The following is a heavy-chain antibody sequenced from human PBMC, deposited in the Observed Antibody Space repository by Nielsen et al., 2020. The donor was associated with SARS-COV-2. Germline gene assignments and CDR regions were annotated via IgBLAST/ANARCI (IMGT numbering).Heavy chain of an antibody. Sequence: SETLSLTCSVSNEITPHYWSWVRQTLGKGLEWIGYIYYSGNTSYSPSLKSRVNISLDKSKNQFSLTLKSVTAADTAVYYCAKFRGLGRSVGAFDVWGPGTKVTVSS. V-gene: IGHV4-59*11. CDR1: NEITPHY. CDR3: AKFRGLGRSVGAFDV. D-gene: IGHD3-10*01. CDR2: IYYSGNT. J-gene: IGHJ3*01.